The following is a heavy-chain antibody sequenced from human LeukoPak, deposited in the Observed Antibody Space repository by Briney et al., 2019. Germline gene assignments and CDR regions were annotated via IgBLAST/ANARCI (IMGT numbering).Heavy chain of an antibody. Sequence: GGTLRLSCAASGFTFSSYGMSWVRQAPGKGLEWVTAISGSGGTAYYGDSVEGRFTISRDNSKNTLYLQMNSLRADDTAVYYCARDRYYGSGSYYDYWGQGTLLTVSS. V-gene: IGHV3-23*01. CDR2: ISGSGGTA. CDR3: ARDRYYGSGSYYDY. J-gene: IGHJ4*02. D-gene: IGHD3-10*01. CDR1: GFTFSSYG.